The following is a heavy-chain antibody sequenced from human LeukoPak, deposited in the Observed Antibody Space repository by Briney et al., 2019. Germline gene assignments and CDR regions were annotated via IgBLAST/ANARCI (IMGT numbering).Heavy chain of an antibody. Sequence: GESLKISCKASGYSFSDYWIDWVRQMPGKGLEWVGIIDPSDSDARYSPSFEGHVIFSVDKSINTAYLQWSSLRASDSAMYYCARLTLGAWGQGTMVTVSS. V-gene: IGHV5-51*01. D-gene: IGHD3-16*01. CDR1: GYSFSDYW. J-gene: IGHJ5*02. CDR3: ARLTLGA. CDR2: IDPSDSDA.